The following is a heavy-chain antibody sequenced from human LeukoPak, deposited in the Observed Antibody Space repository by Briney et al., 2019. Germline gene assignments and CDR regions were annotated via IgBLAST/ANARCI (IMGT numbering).Heavy chain of an antibody. CDR2: INWNGGST. J-gene: IGHJ2*01. D-gene: IGHD6-13*01. Sequence: GGSLRLSCAASGFTFDDYGMSWVRQAPGKGLEWVSGINWNGGSTGYADSVKGRFTISRDNAKNSLYLQMNSLRAEDTAVYYCARAPRYSSSWYLTYWYFDLWGRGTLVTVSP. V-gene: IGHV3-20*04. CDR1: GFTFDDYG. CDR3: ARAPRYSSSWYLTYWYFDL.